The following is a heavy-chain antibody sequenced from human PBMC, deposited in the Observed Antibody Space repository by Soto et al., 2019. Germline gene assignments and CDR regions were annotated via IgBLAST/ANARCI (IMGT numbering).Heavy chain of an antibody. J-gene: IGHJ4*02. Sequence: QVQLVQSGAEEKKPGASVKVSCKASGYTFTSYAMHWVRQAPGQRLEWMGWINAGNGNTTYSQKFQGRVTITSDTSASTAYMELSSLRSEDTAVYYCAMSIVVVTALDYWGQGTLVTVSS. CDR3: AMSIVVVTALDY. CDR2: INAGNGNT. D-gene: IGHD2-21*02. V-gene: IGHV1-3*05. CDR1: GYTFTSYA.